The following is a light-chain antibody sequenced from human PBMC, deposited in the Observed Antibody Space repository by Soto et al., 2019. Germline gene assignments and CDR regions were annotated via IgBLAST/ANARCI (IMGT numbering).Light chain of an antibody. V-gene: IGLV2-14*01. CDR3: SSYTTGSRMV. CDR2: EVS. J-gene: IGLJ2*01. CDR1: SSDVGGHDY. Sequence: QSALTQPASVSGSPGQSITISCTGTSSDVGGHDYVSWYQQHPGKAPKLMIYEVSHRPSGVSDRFSGSRSDNTASLTLSGLQAEHEAAYYCSSYTTGSRMVSGGGTKLTVL.